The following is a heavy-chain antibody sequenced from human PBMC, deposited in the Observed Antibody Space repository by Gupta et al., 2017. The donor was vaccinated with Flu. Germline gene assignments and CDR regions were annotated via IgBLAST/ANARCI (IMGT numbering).Heavy chain of an antibody. V-gene: IGHV1-2*02. CDR3: ARDRKVAVAGITRIAYYYYYGMDV. D-gene: IGHD6-19*01. CDR2: INPNSGGT. Sequence: MHWVRQAPGQGLEWMGWINPNSGGTNYAQKFQGRVTMTRDTSISTAYMELSRLRSDDTAVYYCARDRKVAVAGITRIAYYYYYGMDVWGQGT. J-gene: IGHJ6*02.